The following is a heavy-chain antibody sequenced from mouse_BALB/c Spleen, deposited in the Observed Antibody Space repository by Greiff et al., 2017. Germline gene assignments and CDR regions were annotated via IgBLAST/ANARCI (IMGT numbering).Heavy chain of an antibody. CDR2: INSNGGST. CDR3: ARSRTGYYYAMDY. Sequence: EVMLVESGGGLVQPGGSLKLSCAASGFTFSSYGMSWVRQTPDKRLELVATINSNGGSTYYPDSVKGRFTISRDNAKNTLYLQMSSLKSEDTAMYYCARSRTGYYYAMDYWGQGTSVTVSS. CDR1: GFTFSSYG. J-gene: IGHJ4*01. V-gene: IGHV5-6-3*01.